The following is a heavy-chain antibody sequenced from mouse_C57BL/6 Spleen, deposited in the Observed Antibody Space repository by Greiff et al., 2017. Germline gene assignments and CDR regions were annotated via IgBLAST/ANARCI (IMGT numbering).Heavy chain of an antibody. CDR3: ARFFSGSRRDDYAMDY. V-gene: IGHV1-80*01. J-gene: IGHJ4*01. D-gene: IGHD1-1*01. Sequence: VQLQESGAELVKPGASVKISCKASGYAFSSYWMNWVKQRPGKGLEWIGQIYPGDGDTNYNGKFKGKATLTADKSSSTAYMQLSSLTSEDSAVSVCARFFSGSRRDDYAMDYGGQGTSVTVSS. CDR2: IYPGDGDT. CDR1: GYAFSSYW.